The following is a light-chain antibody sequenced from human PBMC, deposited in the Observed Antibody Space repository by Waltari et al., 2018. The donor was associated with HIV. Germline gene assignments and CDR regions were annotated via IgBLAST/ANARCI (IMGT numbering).Light chain of an antibody. Sequence: QSALTQPASISASPGQTISISCRGTSDDVGLYNFVSWYRQKSGTAPQLILSGYSTRPSVGDSRFTGSKSGNSASLTISGLLTEDEADYYCSSYTVSHTLVFGGGTKLTVL. V-gene: IGLV2-14*03. CDR2: GYS. CDR3: SSYTVSHTLV. J-gene: IGLJ3*02. CDR1: SDDVGLYNF.